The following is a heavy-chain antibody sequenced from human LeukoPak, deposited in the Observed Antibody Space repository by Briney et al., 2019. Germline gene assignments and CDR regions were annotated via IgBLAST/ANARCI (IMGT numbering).Heavy chain of an antibody. Sequence: PSETLSLTCAVSGGSISSSNWWSWVRQPPGKGLEWIGEIYHSGSTNYNPSLKSRVTISVDKSKNQFSLKLSSVTAADTAVYYCARGRGITIFGVPSNWFDPWGQGTLVTVSS. V-gene: IGHV4-4*02. CDR1: GGSISSSNW. D-gene: IGHD3-3*01. CDR2: IYHSGST. J-gene: IGHJ5*02. CDR3: ARGRGITIFGVPSNWFDP.